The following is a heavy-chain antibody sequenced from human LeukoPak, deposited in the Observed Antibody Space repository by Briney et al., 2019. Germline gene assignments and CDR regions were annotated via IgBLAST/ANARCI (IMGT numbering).Heavy chain of an antibody. CDR1: GFTFSSYG. Sequence: PGGSLRLSCAASGFTFSSYGMHWVRQAPGKGLEWVAVISYDGSNKYYADSVKGRFTISRDNSKNTLYLQMNSPRAEDTAVYYCAKDYYYDSSGPNDYWGRGTLVTVSS. D-gene: IGHD3-22*01. J-gene: IGHJ4*02. CDR3: AKDYYYDSSGPNDY. CDR2: ISYDGSNK. V-gene: IGHV3-30*18.